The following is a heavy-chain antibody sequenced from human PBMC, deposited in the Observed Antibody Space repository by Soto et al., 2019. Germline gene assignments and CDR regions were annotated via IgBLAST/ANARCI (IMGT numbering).Heavy chain of an antibody. Sequence: ASVKVSCKTSGYTFTNYDINWVRQATGQGLEWMGWMNPNTGNTGYAQKFQGRVTMTRNTSISTAYMELSSLRSEDTAVYYCARALRFWENFRSYYFDSWGQGTLVTVPS. D-gene: IGHD3-16*01. J-gene: IGHJ4*02. CDR3: ARALRFWENFRSYYFDS. V-gene: IGHV1-8*01. CDR2: MNPNTGNT. CDR1: GYTFTNYD.